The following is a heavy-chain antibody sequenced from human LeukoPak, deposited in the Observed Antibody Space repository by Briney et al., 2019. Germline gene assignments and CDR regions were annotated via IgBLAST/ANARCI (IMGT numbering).Heavy chain of an antibody. Sequence: GGSLRLSCAASGFTFSSYSMNWVRQAPGKGLGWVSSISSSSSYIYYADSVKGRFTISRDNAKNSLYLQMNSLRAEDTAVYYCAANWNDVRSDAFDIWGQGTMVTVSS. D-gene: IGHD1-1*01. CDR2: ISSSSSYI. V-gene: IGHV3-21*01. CDR3: AANWNDVRSDAFDI. J-gene: IGHJ3*02. CDR1: GFTFSSYS.